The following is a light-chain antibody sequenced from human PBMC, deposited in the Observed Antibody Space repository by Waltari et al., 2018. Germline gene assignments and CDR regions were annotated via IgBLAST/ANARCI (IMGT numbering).Light chain of an antibody. CDR1: SSDIGNYNF. CDR2: DVV. V-gene: IGLV2-11*01. CDR3: CSYAGSYTFV. Sequence: QSALTQPRSVSGSPGQSVTISCSGTSSDIGNYNFVSWYQQPPGNAPKLLIYDVVKRPSGVPQRFSASKSGNTASLTISGLQTEDEGDYYCCSYAGSYTFVFGGGTQLTVL. J-gene: IGLJ7*01.